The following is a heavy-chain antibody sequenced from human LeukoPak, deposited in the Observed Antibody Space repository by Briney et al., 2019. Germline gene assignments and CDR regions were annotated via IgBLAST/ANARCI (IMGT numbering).Heavy chain of an antibody. Sequence: PSETLSLTCAVYDGSFSGYYWSWIRQPPGKGLEWIGEINHSGSTNYNPSLKSRVTISVDTSKNQISLKLSSVTAADTAMYYCARYSGYYLSYFDYWGQGTLVTVSS. CDR2: INHSGST. D-gene: IGHD3-22*01. CDR3: ARYSGYYLSYFDY. CDR1: DGSFSGYY. V-gene: IGHV4-34*01. J-gene: IGHJ4*02.